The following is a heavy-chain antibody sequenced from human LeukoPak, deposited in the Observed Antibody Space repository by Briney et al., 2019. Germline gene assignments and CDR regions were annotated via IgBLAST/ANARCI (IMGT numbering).Heavy chain of an antibody. D-gene: IGHD3-16*02. CDR2: IHYSGST. Sequence: SETLSLTCTVSGGSISSPTYYWAWIRQPPGKGLEWIRTIHYSGSTYDNPSLKSRFTISVDTSKNQFFLKLSSVTAADTAVYYCARLGGYHDPPDYWGQGTLVTVSS. CDR3: ARLGGYHDPPDY. J-gene: IGHJ4*02. V-gene: IGHV4-39*01. CDR1: GGSISSPTYY.